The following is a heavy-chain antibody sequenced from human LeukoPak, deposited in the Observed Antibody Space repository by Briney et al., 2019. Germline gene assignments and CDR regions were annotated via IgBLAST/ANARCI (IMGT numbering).Heavy chain of an antibody. CDR3: ASLPRGNYCSSTSCLPDY. J-gene: IGHJ4*02. D-gene: IGHD2-2*01. Sequence: SETQSLTCTVSGGSISSSSYYWGWIRQPPGKGLEWIGSIYYSGSTYYNPSLKSRVTISVDTSKNQFSLKLGSVTAADTAVYYCASLPRGNYCSSTSCLPDYWGQGTLVTVSS. CDR2: IYYSGST. V-gene: IGHV4-39*01. CDR1: GGSISSSSYY.